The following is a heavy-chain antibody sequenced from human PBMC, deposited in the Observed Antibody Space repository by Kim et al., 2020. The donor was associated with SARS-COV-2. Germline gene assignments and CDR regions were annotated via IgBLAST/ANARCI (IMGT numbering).Heavy chain of an antibody. CDR2: IIPIFGTA. V-gene: IGHV1-69*13. CDR1: GGTFSSYA. CDR3: ALREWEPHYGLGIYYYYGMDV. J-gene: IGHJ6*02. Sequence: SVKVSCKASGGTFSSYAISWVRQAPGQGLEWMGGIIPIFGTANYAQKFQGRVTITADESTSTAYMELSSLRSEDTAVYYCALREWEPHYGLGIYYYYGMDVWGQGTTVTVSS. D-gene: IGHD1-26*01.